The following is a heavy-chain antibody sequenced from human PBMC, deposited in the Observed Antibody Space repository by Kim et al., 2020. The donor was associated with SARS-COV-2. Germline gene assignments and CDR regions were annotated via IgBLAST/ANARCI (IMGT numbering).Heavy chain of an antibody. CDR2: ISGSGGST. D-gene: IGHD6-13*01. Sequence: GGSLRLSCAASGFTFSSYAMSWVRQAPGKGLEWVSAISGSGGSTYYADSVKGRFTISRDNSKNTLYLQMNSLRAEDTAVYYCAKVEAAGFSSWYESFDYWGQGTLVTVSS. J-gene: IGHJ4*02. V-gene: IGHV3-23*01. CDR1: GFTFSSYA. CDR3: AKVEAAGFSSWYESFDY.